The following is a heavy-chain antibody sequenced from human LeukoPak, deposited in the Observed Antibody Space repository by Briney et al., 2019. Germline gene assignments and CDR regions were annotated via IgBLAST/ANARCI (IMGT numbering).Heavy chain of an antibody. D-gene: IGHD6-13*01. CDR1: GFTFSSYA. J-gene: IGHJ4*02. CDR2: ISGSGGST. Sequence: GGPLRLSCAASGFTFSSYALSWVRQAPGKGLEWVSAISGSGGSTYYADSVKGRFTISRDNSKNTLYLQMNSLRAEDTAVYYCAKPGAEQLVPAVAGPYYFDYWGQGTLVTVSS. V-gene: IGHV3-23*01. CDR3: AKPGAEQLVPAVAGPYYFDY.